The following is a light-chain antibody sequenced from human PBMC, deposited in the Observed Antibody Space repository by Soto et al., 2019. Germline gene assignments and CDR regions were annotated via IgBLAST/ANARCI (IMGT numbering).Light chain of an antibody. CDR3: QQYGSSPGFT. Sequence: EIVLTQSPGTLSLSRGERATLSCRASQSVSSGYLAWYQQKPGQAPRLLIYGASSRATGIPDRFSGSGSGTDFTLTISRLEPEDSAVYYCQQYGSSPGFTFGPGTKVDIK. CDR1: QSVSSGY. J-gene: IGKJ3*01. CDR2: GAS. V-gene: IGKV3-20*01.